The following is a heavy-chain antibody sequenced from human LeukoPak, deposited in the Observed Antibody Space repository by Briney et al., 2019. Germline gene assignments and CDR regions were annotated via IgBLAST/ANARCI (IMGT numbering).Heavy chain of an antibody. CDR3: ARRGADYGDAFDI. CDR2: INPSGGST. J-gene: IGHJ3*02. CDR1: GYTFTSYY. Sequence: ASVKVSCKASGYTFTSYYMHWVRQAPGQGLEWMGIINPSGGSTSYAQKFQGRVTMTTDTSTSTAYMELRSLRSDDTAVYYCARRGADYGDAFDIWGQGTMVTVSS. D-gene: IGHD4-17*01. V-gene: IGHV1-46*01.